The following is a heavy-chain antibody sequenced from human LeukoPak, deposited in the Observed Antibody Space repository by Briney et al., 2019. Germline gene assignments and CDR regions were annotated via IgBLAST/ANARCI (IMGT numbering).Heavy chain of an antibody. CDR2: MSGSGGST. D-gene: IGHD4-17*01. V-gene: IGHV3-23*01. J-gene: IGHJ6*02. CDR1: GFTFSSYA. Sequence: PGGSLRLSCAASGFTFSSYAMSWVRQAPGKGLEWVSSMSGSGGSTYYADSVKGRFTISRDDSKNTLYLQMNSLRAEDTAVYYCATLRYGELDVWGQGTTVTVSS. CDR3: ATLRYGELDV.